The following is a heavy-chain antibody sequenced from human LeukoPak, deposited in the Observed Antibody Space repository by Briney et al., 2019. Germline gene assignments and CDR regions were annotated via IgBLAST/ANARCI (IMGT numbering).Heavy chain of an antibody. CDR2: IYHSGST. Sequence: SDTLSLTCAVSGGSISSGGYSWSWIWQPPGKGLEWIGYIYHSGSTYYNPSLKSRVTISEDRSKNQFSQKLSFMTADDAAVYYGARAHDYGTVDYYYYGMDVWGKGTTVTVSS. V-gene: IGHV4-30-2*01. D-gene: IGHD4-17*01. J-gene: IGHJ6*04. CDR1: GGSISSGGYS. CDR3: ARAHDYGTVDYYYYGMDV.